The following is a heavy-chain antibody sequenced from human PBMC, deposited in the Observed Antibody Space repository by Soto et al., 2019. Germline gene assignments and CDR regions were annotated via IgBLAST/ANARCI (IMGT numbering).Heavy chain of an antibody. D-gene: IGHD3-16*01. CDR2: MDQAGSER. CDR3: VCGGNFFIY. J-gene: IGHJ4*02. V-gene: IGHV3-7*01. CDR1: GFTFSTYW. Sequence: EVQLVESGGGLVQPGGSLRLSCAASGFTFSTYWMTWVRQPPGKGLEWVANMDQAGSERYYVDSVRGRFTVSRDNAKNSLYLQMNSLRAEDTAVYYCVCGGNFFIYWGQGTLVTVSP.